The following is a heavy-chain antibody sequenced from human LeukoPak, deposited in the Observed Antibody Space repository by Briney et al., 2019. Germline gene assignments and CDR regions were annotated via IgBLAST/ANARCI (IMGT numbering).Heavy chain of an antibody. CDR3: ARDGFAQLWPDY. CDR2: INPSGGST. J-gene: IGHJ4*02. V-gene: IGHV1-46*01. Sequence: ASVKVSCKASGYTFTSYYIHWVRQAPGQGLEWMGIINPSGGSTSYAQKFQGRVTMTRDMSTSTVYMELSSLRSEDTAVYYCARDGFAQLWPDYWGQGTLVSVSS. CDR1: GYTFTSYY. D-gene: IGHD5-18*01.